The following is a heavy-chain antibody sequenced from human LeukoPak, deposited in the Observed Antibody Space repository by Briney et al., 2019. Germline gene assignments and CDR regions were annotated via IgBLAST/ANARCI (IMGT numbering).Heavy chain of an antibody. CDR1: GFTFSSYS. D-gene: IGHD3-10*01. J-gene: IGHJ6*03. V-gene: IGHV3-21*01. Sequence: GGSLRLSCAGSGFTFSSYSMNWVRQAPGKGLEWVSSITSSSSYIYYADSVKGRFTISRDNAKKSVYLQMNSLRPDDTAVYYCTRAGGLVRGVHYYYYMDVWGKGTTVTISS. CDR2: ITSSSSYI. CDR3: TRAGGLVRGVHYYYYMDV.